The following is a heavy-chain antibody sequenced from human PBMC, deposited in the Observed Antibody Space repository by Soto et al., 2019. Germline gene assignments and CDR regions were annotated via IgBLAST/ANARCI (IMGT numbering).Heavy chain of an antibody. CDR2: IYPGDSNT. Sequence: GESLKISCKGSGYSFTSYWIAWVRQMPGKGLEWMGIIYPGDSNTRYSPSFQGQVTISADNSISTAYLQWSSLKASDSAIYFCARLPTPRIDWFDPWGQGTLVTVSS. J-gene: IGHJ5*02. CDR3: ARLPTPRIDWFDP. V-gene: IGHV5-51*01. CDR1: GYSFTSYW.